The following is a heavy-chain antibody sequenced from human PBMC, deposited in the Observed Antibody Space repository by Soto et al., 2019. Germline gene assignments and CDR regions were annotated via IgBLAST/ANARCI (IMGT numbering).Heavy chain of an antibody. J-gene: IGHJ6*01. CDR3: ATGGDFRRGSMDV. D-gene: IGHD3-3*01. V-gene: IGHV3-74*01. CDR2: MNGEGSST. Sequence: EVQLVESGGGLVQPGGSLRLSCAASGFTFSKSWMHWVRQAPGKGLVWVSRMNGEGSSTTYADSVEGRFSISRDNARNTVYLQMNSLRAEDTAVYYCATGGDFRRGSMDVWGQGNTVTVSS. CDR1: GFTFSKSW.